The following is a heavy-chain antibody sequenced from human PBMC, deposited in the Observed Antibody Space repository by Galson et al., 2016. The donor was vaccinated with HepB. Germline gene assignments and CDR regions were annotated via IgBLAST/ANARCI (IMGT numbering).Heavy chain of an antibody. CDR1: GFSLTNGGVG. J-gene: IGHJ4*02. V-gene: IGHV2-5*02. Sequence: PALVKPTQTLKLTCTFSGFSLTNGGVGVGWIRQPPGKALEWLALIYWDDDKRYSPSLKNRLTITKDTSKNQVVLVMANMDPVDTGTYYCARSLGTAIFDYWGQGSLVLVSS. D-gene: IGHD1-7*01. CDR3: ARSLGTAIFDY. CDR2: IYWDDDK.